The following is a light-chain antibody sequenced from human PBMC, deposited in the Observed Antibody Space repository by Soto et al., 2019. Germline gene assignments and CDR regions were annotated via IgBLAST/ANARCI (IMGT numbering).Light chain of an antibody. CDR3: QQSYSTPLT. CDR1: QSISSY. J-gene: IGKJ4*01. CDR2: AAS. Sequence: DLQMTQSPSSLSASVGDRVTITCRASQSISSYLNWYQQKPGKAHKLLIYAASSLQSGVPSRFSGRGSGTDFTLTISSLQPEDFATYYFQQSYSTPLTFGGGTQVEIK. V-gene: IGKV1-39*01.